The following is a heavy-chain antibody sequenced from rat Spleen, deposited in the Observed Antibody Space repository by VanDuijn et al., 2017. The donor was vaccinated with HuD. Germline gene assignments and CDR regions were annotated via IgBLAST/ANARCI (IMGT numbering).Heavy chain of an antibody. Sequence: EVQLVESGGGLVQPGRSLKLSCVASGFSFTNYGMAWVRQAPTKGLEWVATITNTGGSTYYPDSVKGRFTISRDNAKSTLYLQMNSLRSEDTATYYCTREEGLDYSSYIYGWFAYWGQGTLVTVSS. CDR2: ITNTGGST. J-gene: IGHJ3*01. V-gene: IGHV5-29*01. D-gene: IGHD1-2*01. CDR1: GFSFTNYG. CDR3: TREEGLDYSSYIYGWFAY.